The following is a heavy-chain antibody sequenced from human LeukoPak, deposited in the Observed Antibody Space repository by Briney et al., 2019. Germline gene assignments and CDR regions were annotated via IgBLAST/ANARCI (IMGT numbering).Heavy chain of an antibody. J-gene: IGHJ6*03. D-gene: IGHD2/OR15-2a*01. CDR2: LYYSGST. Sequence: SETLSLTCTVSGGSISSSTYYWGWIRQPPGKGLEWIGNLYYSGSTYYNPSLKSRVTISVDTSKNQFSLKLSSVTAADTAVYYCARGRTPLLRAYYYYYYYMDVWGKGTTVTVSS. CDR1: GGSISSSTYY. V-gene: IGHV4-39*01. CDR3: ARGRTPLLRAYYYYYYYMDV.